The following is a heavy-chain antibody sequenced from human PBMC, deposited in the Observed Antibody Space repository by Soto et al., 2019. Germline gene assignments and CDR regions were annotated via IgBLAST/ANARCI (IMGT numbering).Heavy chain of an antibody. D-gene: IGHD5-12*01. Sequence: QVQLVQSGAEVKKRGSSVKVSCKASGGTFTYSAVSWVRLAPGQGVEWMGGIIPMFGTPNYAQKFQGRLTISADESTSTVYMELSSLRSEDAAVSYCARGTRRDGSREDWYFDLWGRGTLVTVSS. V-gene: IGHV1-69*01. J-gene: IGHJ2*01. CDR3: ARGTRRDGSREDWYFDL. CDR2: IIPMFGTP. CDR1: GGTFTYSA.